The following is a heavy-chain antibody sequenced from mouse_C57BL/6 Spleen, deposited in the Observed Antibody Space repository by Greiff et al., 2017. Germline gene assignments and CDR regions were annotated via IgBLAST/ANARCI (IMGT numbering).Heavy chain of an antibody. CDR1: GYSFTGYY. J-gene: IGHJ3*01. V-gene: IGHV1-43*01. CDR2: INPSTGGT. D-gene: IGHD2-4*01. CDR3: ASGIYYDYGWFAY. Sequence: VQLQQSGPELVKPGASVKISCKASGYSFTGYYMHWVKQSSEKSLEWIGEINPSTGGTSYNQKFKGKATLTVDKSSSTAYMQLKSLTSEDSAVYYCASGIYYDYGWFAYWGQETLVTVSA.